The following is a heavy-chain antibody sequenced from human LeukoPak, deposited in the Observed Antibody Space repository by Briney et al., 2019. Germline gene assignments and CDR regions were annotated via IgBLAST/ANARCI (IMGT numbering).Heavy chain of an antibody. CDR2: FDPEDGET. D-gene: IGHD3-22*01. J-gene: IGHJ4*02. Sequence: ASVKVSCQVSGYTLTELSMHWVRQAPGKGLEWMGGFDPEDGETIYAQKFQGRVTMTEDTSTDTAYMELSSLRSEDTAVYYCATDLSYYYDSSGLNWGQGTLVTVSS. CDR1: GYTLTELS. CDR3: ATDLSYYYDSSGLN. V-gene: IGHV1-24*01.